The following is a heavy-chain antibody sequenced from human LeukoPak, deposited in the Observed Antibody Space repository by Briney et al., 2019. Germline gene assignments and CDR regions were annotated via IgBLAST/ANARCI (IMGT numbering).Heavy chain of an antibody. CDR2: IGGSGVST. V-gene: IGHV3-23*01. CDR3: AKLGLDIVVVVAAYFDY. Sequence: GGSLRLSCAASGFTFNNYAMSWVRQAPGKGLDCVSAIGGSGVSTYYADSVKGRFTISRDNSKNTLSLLMDSLRAEDTAVYYCAKLGLDIVVVVAAYFDYWGQGTLVTVSS. J-gene: IGHJ4*02. CDR1: GFTFNNYA. D-gene: IGHD2-15*01.